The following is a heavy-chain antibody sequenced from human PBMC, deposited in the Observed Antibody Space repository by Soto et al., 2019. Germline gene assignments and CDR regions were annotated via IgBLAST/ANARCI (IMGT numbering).Heavy chain of an antibody. J-gene: IGHJ6*02. D-gene: IGHD1-1*01. CDR3: ARELPQRQGRNMDV. CDR2: INHRGSL. CDR1: GGSMTSGDQF. V-gene: IGHV4-31*03. Sequence: TLSPTFPVTGGSMTSGDQFWTWIRHRPGEGLEWFGYINHRGSLYYNPSLKSRVSMSVDTSKNQFSLNLSSVTAADTAVYYCARELPQRQGRNMDVWGQGTTVTVSS.